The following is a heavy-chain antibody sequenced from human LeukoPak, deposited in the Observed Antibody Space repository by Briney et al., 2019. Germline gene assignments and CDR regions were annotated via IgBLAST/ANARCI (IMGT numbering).Heavy chain of an antibody. V-gene: IGHV1-18*01. CDR2: ISAYNGNT. J-gene: IGHJ3*02. CDR1: GYTFTSYG. Sequence: ASVKVSCKASGYTFTSYGISWVRQAPGQGLEWMGWISAYNGNTNYAQKLQGRVTITTDESTSTAYMELSSLRSEDTAVYYCARDKVELSGSYYLHRAFDIWGQGTMVTVSS. D-gene: IGHD1-26*01. CDR3: ARDKVELSGSYYLHRAFDI.